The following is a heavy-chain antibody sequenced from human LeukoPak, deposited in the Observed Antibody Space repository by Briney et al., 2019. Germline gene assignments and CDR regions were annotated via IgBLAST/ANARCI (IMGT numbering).Heavy chain of an antibody. D-gene: IGHD6-13*01. J-gene: IGHJ4*02. Sequence: SETLSLTCTVSGGSISSSSYYWGWIRQPPGKGLEWIGSIYYSGSTYYNPSLKSRVTISVDTSKNQFSLKLSSVTAADTAVHYCARRLRSSSWDYWGQGTLVTVSS. CDR1: GGSISSSSYY. CDR3: ARRLRSSSWDY. V-gene: IGHV4-39*01. CDR2: IYYSGST.